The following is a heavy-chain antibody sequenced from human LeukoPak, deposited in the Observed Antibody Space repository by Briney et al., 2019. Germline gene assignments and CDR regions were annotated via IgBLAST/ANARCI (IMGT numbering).Heavy chain of an antibody. D-gene: IGHD3-10*01. CDR1: GGSISSSSYY. J-gene: IGHJ3*02. Sequence: PSETLSLTCTVSGGSISSSSYYWGWIRQPPGKGLEWIGSIYYSGSTYYNPSLKSRVTISVDTSKNQFSLKLSSVTAADTAVYYCARPIITMVLPDIWGQGTMVTVSS. CDR2: IYYSGST. V-gene: IGHV4-39*07. CDR3: ARPIITMVLPDI.